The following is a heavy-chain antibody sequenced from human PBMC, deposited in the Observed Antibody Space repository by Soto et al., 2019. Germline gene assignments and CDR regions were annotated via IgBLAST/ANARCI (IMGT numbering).Heavy chain of an antibody. CDR1: GYTFTNYR. CDR3: ARDAGPYSSSSGDY. D-gene: IGHD6-6*01. V-gene: IGHV1-18*01. CDR2: ISAYNGNT. Sequence: XAVKVSFKASGYTFTNYRISLVRHPPGQGLEWMGWISAYNGNTNYAQKLQGRVTMTTDTSTSTAYMELRSLRYDDTAVYYCARDAGPYSSSSGDYWGQGTLVTVSS. J-gene: IGHJ4*02.